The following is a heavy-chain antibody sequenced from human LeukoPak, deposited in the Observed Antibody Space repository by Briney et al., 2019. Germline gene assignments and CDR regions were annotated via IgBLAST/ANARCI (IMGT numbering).Heavy chain of an antibody. CDR2: ISSGSSYI. CDR1: GFTFSSYS. J-gene: IGHJ3*02. CDR3: ARVGAIDAFDI. V-gene: IGHV3-21*01. D-gene: IGHD1-26*01. Sequence: GGSLRLSCAASGFTFSSYSMNWVRQAPGKGLEWVSSISSGSSYIYYADSVKGRFTISRDNAKNSLYLQMNSLRAEDTAVYYCARVGAIDAFDIWGQGTMVTVSS.